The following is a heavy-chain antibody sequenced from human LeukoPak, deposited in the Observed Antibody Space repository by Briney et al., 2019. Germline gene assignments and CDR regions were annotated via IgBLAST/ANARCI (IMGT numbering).Heavy chain of an antibody. V-gene: IGHV4-39*07. CDR1: GGSINSNGYY. CDR2: IYYSGST. Sequence: SETLSLTCTVSGGSINSNGYYWGWIRQPPGKGLEWIGSIYYSGSTYYNPSLKSRVTISLDTSNNQVSLRLSSVTAADTAVYYCAKGGTYGGGADYWGQGTLVTVAS. D-gene: IGHD1-26*01. J-gene: IGHJ4*02. CDR3: AKGGTYGGGADY.